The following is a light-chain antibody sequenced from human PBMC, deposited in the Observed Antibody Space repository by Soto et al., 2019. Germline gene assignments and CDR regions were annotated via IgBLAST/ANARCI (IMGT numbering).Light chain of an antibody. CDR2: DAS. CDR3: QHYGRSPPSWT. V-gene: IGKV3-20*01. J-gene: IGKJ1*01. CDR1: QSVSSNY. Sequence: EIVLTQSPGTLSLSPGERATLSCRASQSVSSNYLAWYQQKPGQPPRLLISDASSRATGIPDRFSGSGSGTDFTLTISGQEPEDFAVYYCQHYGRSPPSWTFGQGTKVEIK.